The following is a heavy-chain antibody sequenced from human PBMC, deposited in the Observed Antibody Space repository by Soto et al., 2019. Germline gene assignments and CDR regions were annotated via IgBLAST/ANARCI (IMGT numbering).Heavy chain of an antibody. D-gene: IGHD4-17*01. CDR2: ISGSGGST. J-gene: IGHJ6*03. CDR3: ARSYGDYVSVLGDYYMDV. V-gene: IGHV3-23*01. CDR1: GFTFSSYA. Sequence: GGSLRLSCAASGFTFSSYAMSWVRQAPGKGLEWVSAISGSGGSTYYADSVKGRFTISRDNSKNTLYLQMNSLRAEDTAVYYCARSYGDYVSVLGDYYMDVWGKGTTVTVSS.